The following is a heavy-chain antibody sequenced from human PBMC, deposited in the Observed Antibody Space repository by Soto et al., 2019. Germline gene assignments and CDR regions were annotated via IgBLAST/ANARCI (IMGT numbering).Heavy chain of an antibody. CDR2: INPNSGGT. J-gene: IGHJ4*02. Sequence: ASVKVSCKASGYTFTGYYMHWVRQAPGQGLEWMGWINPNSGGTNYAQKFQGWVTMTRDTSISTAYMELSRLRSDDTAVYYCAREPVTTDTLDYWGQGTLVTVSS. D-gene: IGHD4-17*01. CDR1: GYTFTGYY. CDR3: AREPVTTDTLDY. V-gene: IGHV1-2*04.